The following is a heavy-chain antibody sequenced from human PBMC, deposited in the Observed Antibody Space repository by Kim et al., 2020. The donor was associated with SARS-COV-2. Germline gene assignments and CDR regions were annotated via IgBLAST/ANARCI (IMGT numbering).Heavy chain of an antibody. CDR3: ANFES. Sequence: GGSLRLSCAASGFTFSVYGMHWVRQAPGKGLEWVAVIKSDGSNKYYAYSVMGRFTISRDNSKNMLFLQMNSLRAEDTAVYYCANFESWGQGTLVTVSS. V-gene: IGHV3-33*06. J-gene: IGHJ4*02. CDR1: GFTFSVYG. CDR2: IKSDGSNK.